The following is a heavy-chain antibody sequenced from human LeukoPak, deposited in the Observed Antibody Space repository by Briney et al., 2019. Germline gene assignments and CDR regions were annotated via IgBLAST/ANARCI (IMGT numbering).Heavy chain of an antibody. Sequence: ASVKVSCKASGGTFSSYAISWVRQAPGQGLEWMGGIIPIFGTANYAQKFQGRVTITADESTSTAYMELSSLRSEDTAVYYCAREDNGWYSWGYYFDYWGQGTLVTVSS. V-gene: IGHV1-69*13. J-gene: IGHJ4*02. CDR3: AREDNGWYSWGYYFDY. CDR1: GGTFSSYA. CDR2: IIPIFGTA. D-gene: IGHD6-19*01.